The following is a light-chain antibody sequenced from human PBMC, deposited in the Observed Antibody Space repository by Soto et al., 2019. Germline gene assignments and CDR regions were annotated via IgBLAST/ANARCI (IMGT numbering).Light chain of an antibody. CDR1: SSNIGAGYD. J-gene: IGLJ2*01. Sequence: QSVLTQPPSVSGAPGQRVTIYCTGSSSNIGAGYDVHWYQQLPGTAPKLLIYGNSNRPSGVPDRVSGSKSGTSAALAITGLQAEDEADYYCQSYDSSLSGVVFGGGTKVTVL. V-gene: IGLV1-40*01. CDR3: QSYDSSLSGVV. CDR2: GNS.